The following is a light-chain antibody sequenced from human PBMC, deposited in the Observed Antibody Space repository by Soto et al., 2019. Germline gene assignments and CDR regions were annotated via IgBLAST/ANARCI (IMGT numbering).Light chain of an antibody. CDR1: SSDVGYYDY. CDR3: NSYAGSNNVV. V-gene: IGLV2-8*01. CDR2: EVT. Sequence: QSALTQPPSASGFLGQSVTISCTGTSSDVGYYDYVSWYQQHPGKAPKLVIYEVTKRPSGVPDRVSASKSGNTASLTVSGLXXEXXADYYCNSYAGSNNVVFGSGTKVTVL. J-gene: IGLJ1*01.